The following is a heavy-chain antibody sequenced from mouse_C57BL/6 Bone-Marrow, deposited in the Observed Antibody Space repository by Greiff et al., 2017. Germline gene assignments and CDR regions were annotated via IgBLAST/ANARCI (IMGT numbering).Heavy chain of an antibody. V-gene: IGHV14-4*01. Sequence: EVQLQQSGAELVRPGASVKLSCTASGFNIKDDYMHWVKQRPEQGLEWIGWIDPENGDTEYASKFQGKATITADTSSNTAYLQLSSLTSEDSAVYYCTYASSGFAYWGQGTLVTVSA. J-gene: IGHJ3*01. CDR3: TYASSGFAY. CDR1: GFNIKDDY. CDR2: IDPENGDT. D-gene: IGHD1-1*01.